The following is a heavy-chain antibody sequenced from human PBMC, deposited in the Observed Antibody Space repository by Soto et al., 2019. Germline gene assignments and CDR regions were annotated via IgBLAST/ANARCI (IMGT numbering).Heavy chain of an antibody. D-gene: IGHD3-3*02. V-gene: IGHV1-3*01. CDR2: INAGSGNT. CDR3: ARDTETLGPRANDALDI. Sequence: QAQLVQSGAEMKKPGASVKVSCKATGYTFSAYTMNWVRQAPGQSLEWMGWINAGSGNTKYSQNFQGRASITRDTPASTVYMELTGLTSEDTAVYYCARDTETLGPRANDALDIWGQGTMVTVSS. J-gene: IGHJ3*02. CDR1: GYTFSAYT.